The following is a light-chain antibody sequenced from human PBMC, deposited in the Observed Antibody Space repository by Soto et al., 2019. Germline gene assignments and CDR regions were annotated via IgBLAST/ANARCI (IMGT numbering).Light chain of an antibody. CDR1: QSISSSY. Sequence: EIVLTQSPGTLSLSPGERATLSCRASQSISSSYLAWYQQRHGQAPRLLIYAASSRATGIPDRFSGGGSATDFTLTVSRLEPEDFAVYYCQQYGSSPRTFGQGTKLEIK. V-gene: IGKV3-20*01. J-gene: IGKJ2*01. CDR2: AAS. CDR3: QQYGSSPRT.